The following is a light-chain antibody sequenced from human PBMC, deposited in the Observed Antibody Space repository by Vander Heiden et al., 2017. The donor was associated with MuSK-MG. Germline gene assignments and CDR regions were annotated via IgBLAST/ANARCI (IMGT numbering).Light chain of an antibody. V-gene: IGLV3-21*02. CDR3: QVWDSFSSHVV. Sequence: SYVLTQSPSVSMAPGQTASIACGGNNIGSKSVHWYQQKPGQAPLLVVYDDDDRPSGIPERFSGSNSGHTATLTISRVEAGDEAGYYCQVWDSFSSHVVFGGGTKLTVL. CDR1: NIGSKS. J-gene: IGLJ2*01. CDR2: DDD.